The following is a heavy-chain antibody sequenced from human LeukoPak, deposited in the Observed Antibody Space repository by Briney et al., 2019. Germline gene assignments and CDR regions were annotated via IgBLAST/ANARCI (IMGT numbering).Heavy chain of an antibody. CDR1: GFTFSSYW. J-gene: IGHJ3*02. D-gene: IGHD1-26*01. CDR3: ARDRGGKWELLGALDI. Sequence: GGSLRLSCAASGFTFSSYWMSWVRQAPGKGLEWVANIKQDGSEKYYVDSVKGRFTISRDNAKNSLYLQMNSLRAEDTAVYYCARDRGGKWELLGALDIWGQGTMVTVSS. V-gene: IGHV3-7*01. CDR2: IKQDGSEK.